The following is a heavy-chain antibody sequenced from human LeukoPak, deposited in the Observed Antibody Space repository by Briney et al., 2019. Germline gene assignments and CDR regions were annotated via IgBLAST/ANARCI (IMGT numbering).Heavy chain of an antibody. J-gene: IGHJ4*02. Sequence: GGSLRLSCAASGFTFSSYSMNWVRQAPGKGLEWVSSISSSSSYIYYADSVKGRFTISRDNAKSSLYLQMNSLRAEDTAVYYCARAAGGQQLNYFDYWGQGTLVTVSS. V-gene: IGHV3-21*01. CDR3: ARAAGGQQLNYFDY. D-gene: IGHD6-13*01. CDR1: GFTFSSYS. CDR2: ISSSSSYI.